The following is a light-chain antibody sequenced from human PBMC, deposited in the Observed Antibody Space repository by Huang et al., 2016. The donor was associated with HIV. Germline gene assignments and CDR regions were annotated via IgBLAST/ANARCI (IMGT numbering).Light chain of an antibody. CDR3: QQYYDSLWT. V-gene: IGKV4-1*01. J-gene: IGKJ1*01. Sequence: DIVMTQSPDSLTVSLGERATIHCKSSQTLLYNSNNKNYLNWYQHKPGKPPKLLIYWASARESGVPDRFSGSGSGTNFSLTINSLQAEDVAVYYCQQYYDSLWTFGQGTKIDIK. CDR2: WAS. CDR1: QTLLYNSNNKNY.